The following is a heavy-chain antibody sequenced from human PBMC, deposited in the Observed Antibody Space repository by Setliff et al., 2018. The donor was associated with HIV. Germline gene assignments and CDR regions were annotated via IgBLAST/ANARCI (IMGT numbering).Heavy chain of an antibody. Sequence: PSETLSLTCTVSGGSIRSHYWSWIRQPPGKGLEWIGYIYYSGSTSYNPPLKSRVTISVDTSKNQFSLKLSSVTAADTAVYYCARDQDSGSPGWYFDLWGCGTLVTVSS. J-gene: IGHJ2*01. CDR3: ARDQDSGSPGWYFDL. V-gene: IGHV4-59*11. D-gene: IGHD1-26*01. CDR1: GGSIRSHY. CDR2: IYYSGST.